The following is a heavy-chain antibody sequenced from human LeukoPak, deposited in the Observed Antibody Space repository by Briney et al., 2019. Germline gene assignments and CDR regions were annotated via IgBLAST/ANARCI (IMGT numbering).Heavy chain of an antibody. CDR3: ARARYSSSWYGYFEFDY. J-gene: IGHJ4*02. CDR2: INHSGSA. D-gene: IGHD6-13*01. V-gene: IGHV4-34*01. CDR1: GGSFSGYH. Sequence: SETLSLTCAVYGGSFSGYHWSWIRQPPGKGLEWIGEINHSGSANYNPSLKSRVTISVDTSKNQFSLKLSSVTAADTAVYYCARARYSSSWYGYFEFDYWGQGTLVTVSS.